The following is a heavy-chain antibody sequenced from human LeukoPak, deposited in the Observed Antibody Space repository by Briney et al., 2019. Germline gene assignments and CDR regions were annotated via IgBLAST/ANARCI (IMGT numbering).Heavy chain of an antibody. CDR3: AREENIAVAGIDI. J-gene: IGHJ3*02. CDR1: GGSFSGYY. D-gene: IGHD6-19*01. V-gene: IGHV4-34*01. Sequence: SETLSLTCAVYGGSFSGYYWSWIRQPPGKGLEWIGEINHSGSTNYNPSLKSGVTISVDTSKNQFSLKLSSVTAADTAVYYCAREENIAVAGIDIWGQGTMVTVSS. CDR2: INHSGST.